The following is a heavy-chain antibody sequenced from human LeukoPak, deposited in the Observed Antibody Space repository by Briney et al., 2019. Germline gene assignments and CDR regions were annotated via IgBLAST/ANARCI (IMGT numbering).Heavy chain of an antibody. CDR1: GQSVSGSRSY. D-gene: IGHD1-14*01. CDR2: VLLSGRT. CDR3: AREPDGIRFDP. V-gene: IGHV4-34*12. J-gene: IGHJ5*02. Sequence: SETLSLTCAVYGQSVSGSRSYWAWIRQPPGKGLEWIGNVLLSGRTTYNPALESRVSISMDSSKNQFSLTLTSVTAADTAVYYCAREPDGIRFDPWGQGTLVTVSS.